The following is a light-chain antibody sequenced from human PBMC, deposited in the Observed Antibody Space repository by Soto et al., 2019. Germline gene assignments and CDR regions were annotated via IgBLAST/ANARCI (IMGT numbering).Light chain of an antibody. CDR1: SSDVGGYNY. CDR2: DVS. CDR3: CSYTSSSTPGVV. V-gene: IGLV2-11*01. J-gene: IGLJ2*01. Sequence: QSALTQPRSVSGSPGQSVTISCTGTSSDVGGYNYVSWYQQHPGKAPKLMIYDVSKRPSGVPDRFSGSKSGNTASLTISGLQAEDEADYYCCSYTSSSTPGVVFGGGTKLTVL.